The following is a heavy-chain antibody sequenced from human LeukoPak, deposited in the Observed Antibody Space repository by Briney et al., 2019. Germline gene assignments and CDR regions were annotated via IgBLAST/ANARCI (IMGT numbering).Heavy chain of an antibody. Sequence: PGGSLRLSCEASGFTFSSYWMNWARQAPGRGLGWVANIKQDGSKKSYVDSVKGRFTISRDNAKNSLYLQMDSLRAEDTAIYYCTRVGYIDEGIDYWGQGTLVTVSS. J-gene: IGHJ4*02. D-gene: IGHD5-24*01. CDR3: TRVGYIDEGIDY. CDR2: IKQDGSKK. CDR1: GFTFSSYW. V-gene: IGHV3-7*04.